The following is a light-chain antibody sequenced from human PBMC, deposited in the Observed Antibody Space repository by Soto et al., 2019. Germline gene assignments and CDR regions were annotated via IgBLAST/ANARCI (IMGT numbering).Light chain of an antibody. CDR1: SGSIASDF. CDR3: QSYDDGNVV. J-gene: IGLJ2*01. V-gene: IGLV6-57*04. Sequence: NFMLTQPHSVSESPGKPVAISCTRSSGSIASDFVQWYQQRPGSAPSTVIYGDNQRPSGVPDRFSGSIDSSSNSASLIITGLKTEDEADYYCQSYDDGNVVFGGGTQLTVL. CDR2: GDN.